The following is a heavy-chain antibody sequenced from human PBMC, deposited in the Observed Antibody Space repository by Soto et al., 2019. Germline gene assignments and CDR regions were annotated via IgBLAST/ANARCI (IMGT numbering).Heavy chain of an antibody. Sequence: PSETLSLTCAVSGGSISSGGYSWSWIRQPPGKGLEWIGYIYHSGSTYYNPSLKSRVTISVDRSKNQFSLKLSSVTAADTAVYYCARTRMAAAGKYNWFDPWGQGTLVTVSS. CDR3: ARTRMAAAGKYNWFDP. CDR1: GGSISSGGYS. V-gene: IGHV4-30-2*01. D-gene: IGHD6-13*01. J-gene: IGHJ5*02. CDR2: IYHSGST.